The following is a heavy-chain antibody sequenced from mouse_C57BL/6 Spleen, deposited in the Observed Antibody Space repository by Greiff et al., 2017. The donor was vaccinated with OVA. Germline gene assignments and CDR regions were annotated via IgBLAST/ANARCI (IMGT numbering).Heavy chain of an antibody. D-gene: IGHD1-1*01. CDR2: INPNNGGT. J-gene: IGHJ3*01. CDR1: GYTFTDYY. Sequence: VQLQQSGPELVKPGASVKISCKASGYTFTDYYMNWVKQSHGKSLEWIGDINPNNGGTSYNQKFKGKATLTVDKSSSTAYMELRSLTSEDSAVYYCASPDYYGSSYWFAYWGQGTLVTVSA. V-gene: IGHV1-26*01. CDR3: ASPDYYGSSYWFAY.